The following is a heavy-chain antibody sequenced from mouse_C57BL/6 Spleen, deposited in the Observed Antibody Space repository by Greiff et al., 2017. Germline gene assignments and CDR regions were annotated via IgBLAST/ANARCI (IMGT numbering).Heavy chain of an antibody. CDR3: ARKGSDV. CDR2: IDPSDSYT. J-gene: IGHJ1*03. CDR1: GYTFTSYW. Sequence: QVQLQQPGAELVKPGASMKLSCKASGYTFTSYWMQWVKQRPGQGLEWIGEIDPSDSYTNYNQKFKGKATLTVDTSSSTAYMQLSSLTSEDSAVYYCARKGSDVWGTGTTVTVSS. V-gene: IGHV1-50*01.